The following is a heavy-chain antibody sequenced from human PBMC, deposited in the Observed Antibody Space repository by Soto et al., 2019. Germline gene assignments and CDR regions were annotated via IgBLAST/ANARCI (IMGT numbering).Heavy chain of an antibody. CDR2: ISSSSSYI. CDR1: GFTFSSYS. Sequence: PLVSLRLSCAASGFTFSSYSMNWVRQAPGKGLEWASSISSSSSYIYYADSVKGRFTISRDNAKNSLYLQMNSLRAEDTAVYYCARDKDSSGWATRTFDYWGQGTLVTVSS. J-gene: IGHJ4*02. CDR3: ARDKDSSGWATRTFDY. V-gene: IGHV3-21*01. D-gene: IGHD6-19*01.